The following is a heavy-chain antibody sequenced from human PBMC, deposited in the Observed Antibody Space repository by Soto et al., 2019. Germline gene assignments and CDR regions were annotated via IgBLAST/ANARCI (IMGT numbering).Heavy chain of an antibody. D-gene: IGHD3-16*01. Sequence: QAHLEQSGAELKRPGASVKVSCKASGYTFSDFDINWLRQTSGQGPEWMGWMNAKSGDTFFAQRFHDKFNMTWDTSLTTAYMEVGSLTSDHAAICYCARGNPFNYAGFDVWGQGTTVAVSS. CDR3: ARGNPFNYAGFDV. V-gene: IGHV1-8*01. J-gene: IGHJ6*02. CDR1: GYTFSDFD. CDR2: MNAKSGDT.